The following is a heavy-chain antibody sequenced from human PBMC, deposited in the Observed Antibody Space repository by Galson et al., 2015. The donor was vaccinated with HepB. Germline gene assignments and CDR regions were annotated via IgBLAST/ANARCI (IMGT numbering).Heavy chain of an antibody. Sequence: SLRLSCAASGFTFSGSAMHWVRQASGKGLEWVGRIRSKANSYATAYAASVKGRFTISRDDSKNTAYLQMNSLKTEDTAVYYCTQVYYYDSSGYYSHAFDIWGQGTMVTVSS. V-gene: IGHV3-73*01. CDR1: GFTFSGSA. J-gene: IGHJ3*02. D-gene: IGHD3-22*01. CDR3: TQVYYYDSSGYYSHAFDI. CDR2: IRSKANSYAT.